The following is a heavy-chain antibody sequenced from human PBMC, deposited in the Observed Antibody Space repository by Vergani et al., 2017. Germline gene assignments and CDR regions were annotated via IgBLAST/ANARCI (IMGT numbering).Heavy chain of an antibody. J-gene: IGHJ3*02. CDR1: GFTFSDYG. Sequence: QVQLVESGGGVVQPGRSLRLSCAASGFTFSDYGMHWVRQAPGKGLEWVAIIWHDGSNKYYADSVKGRFTISRDNSKNTLYLQMNSLRAEDTAVYYCAVEQPPGLTAAFDIWGQGTMVTVSS. CDR3: AVEQPPGLTAAFDI. D-gene: IGHD1/OR15-1a*01. V-gene: IGHV3-33*01. CDR2: IWHDGSNK.